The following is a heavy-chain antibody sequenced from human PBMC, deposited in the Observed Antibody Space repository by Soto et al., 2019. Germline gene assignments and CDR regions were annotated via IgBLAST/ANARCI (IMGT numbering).Heavy chain of an antibody. CDR3: ARAWLVQAGGKLIDY. CDR1: GFTFSSYA. D-gene: IGHD6-19*01. Sequence: QVQLVESGGGVVQPGRSLRLSCAASGFTFSSYAMHWVRQAPGKGLEWVAVISYDGSNKYYADSVKGRFTISRDNSKNTLYLQMNSLRAEDTAVYYCARAWLVQAGGKLIDYWGQGTLVTVSS. V-gene: IGHV3-30-3*01. CDR2: ISYDGSNK. J-gene: IGHJ4*02.